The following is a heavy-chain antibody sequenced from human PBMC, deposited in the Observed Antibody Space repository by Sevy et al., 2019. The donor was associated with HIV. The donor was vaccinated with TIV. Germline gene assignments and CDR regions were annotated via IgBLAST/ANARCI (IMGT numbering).Heavy chain of an antibody. J-gene: IGHJ4*02. Sequence: GGSLRLSCAASGFSFSRYWMSWVRQAPGKGLEWVANIKQAGSEKYYVDSVKGRFTISRDNPNNLLYLQMDSLRADDTAVYYCARVEAILDFDYWGQGTLVTVSS. V-gene: IGHV3-7*04. CDR2: IKQAGSEK. CDR3: ARVEAILDFDY. CDR1: GFSFSRYW.